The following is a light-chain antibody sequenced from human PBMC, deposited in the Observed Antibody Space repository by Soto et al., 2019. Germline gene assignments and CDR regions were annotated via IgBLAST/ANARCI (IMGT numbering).Light chain of an antibody. J-gene: IGLJ1*01. CDR2: DVS. CDR1: SSDVGGYNY. Sequence: QSALTQPRSVSGSPGQSVTISCTGTSSDVGGYNYVSWYQQHPGKAPKLMIYDVSKRPSGVPDRFSGSKSGNTASLTISGLQAEDEAAYCCCSYAGSYTWVFGTGTKVTVL. V-gene: IGLV2-11*01. CDR3: CSYAGSYTWV.